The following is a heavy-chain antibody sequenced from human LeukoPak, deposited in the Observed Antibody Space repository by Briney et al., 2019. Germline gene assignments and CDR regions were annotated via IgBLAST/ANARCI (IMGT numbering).Heavy chain of an antibody. CDR3: ARAPVYYYGSGRRYY. D-gene: IGHD3-10*01. CDR1: GFTFSTYW. V-gene: IGHV3-74*01. CDR2: ITSDGSNT. J-gene: IGHJ4*02. Sequence: GGSLRLSCAASGFTFSTYWMHWVRQAPGKGLVWVSRITSDGSNTAYADSVKGRFTISRDNAKNTLYLQMNSLRAEDTAVYYCARAPVYYYGSGRRYYWGQGTLVTVSS.